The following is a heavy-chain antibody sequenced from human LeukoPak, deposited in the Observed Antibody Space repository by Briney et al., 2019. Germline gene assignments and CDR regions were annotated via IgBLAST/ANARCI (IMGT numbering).Heavy chain of an antibody. CDR2: ISGSGGST. Sequence: GGSLRLSCAASGFTFSSYAMSWVRQAPGKGLEWVSAISGSGGSTYYVDSVKGRFTISRDNSKNTLYLQMNSLRAEDTAVYYCAKLVVGATYAFDIWGQGTMVTVSS. J-gene: IGHJ3*02. CDR3: AKLVVGATYAFDI. V-gene: IGHV3-23*01. D-gene: IGHD1-26*01. CDR1: GFTFSSYA.